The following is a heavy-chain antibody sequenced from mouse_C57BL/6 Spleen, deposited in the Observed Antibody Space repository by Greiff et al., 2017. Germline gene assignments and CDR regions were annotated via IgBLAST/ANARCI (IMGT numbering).Heavy chain of an antibody. CDR1: GFNIKDYY. D-gene: IGHD1-1*01. J-gene: IGHJ1*03. CDR3: ARNYGSSYGYFDV. Sequence: EVKLQESGAELVKPGASVKLSCTASGFNIKDYYMHWVKQRTEQGLEWIGRIDPEDGETKYAPKFQGKATITAYTSSNTAYLQLSSLASEDTAVYYCARNYGSSYGYFDVWGTGTTVTVSS. V-gene: IGHV14-2*01. CDR2: IDPEDGET.